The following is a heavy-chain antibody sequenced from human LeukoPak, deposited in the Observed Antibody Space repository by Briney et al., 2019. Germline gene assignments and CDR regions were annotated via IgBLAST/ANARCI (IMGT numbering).Heavy chain of an antibody. CDR1: GGSISSSGYY. J-gene: IGHJ5*02. Sequence: SETLSLTCAVSGGSISSSGYYWGWIRQPPGKGLEWIASIYYSGSTYYTPSLKSRVTISVDTSKNQLSLKLSSLTAADTAVYYCARHEYSGSYYGLSWFDPWGQGTLVTVSS. D-gene: IGHD1-26*01. CDR3: ARHEYSGSYYGLSWFDP. CDR2: IYYSGST. V-gene: IGHV4-39*01.